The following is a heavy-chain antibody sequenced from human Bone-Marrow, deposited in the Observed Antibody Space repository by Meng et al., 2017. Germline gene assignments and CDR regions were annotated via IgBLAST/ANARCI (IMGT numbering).Heavy chain of an antibody. CDR1: GGSFSGYY. CDR3: ASLTYGMDV. J-gene: IGHJ6*02. V-gene: IGHV4-59*01. Sequence: SETLSLTCAVYGGSFSGYYWSWIRQPPGKGLEWIGSIYHSVMSSHSGSTHFNPSLESRLSISGDTSKNQFSLKLSSVTAADTAGYYCASLTYGMDVWGQGTTVTVSS. CDR2: IYHSVMSSHSGST.